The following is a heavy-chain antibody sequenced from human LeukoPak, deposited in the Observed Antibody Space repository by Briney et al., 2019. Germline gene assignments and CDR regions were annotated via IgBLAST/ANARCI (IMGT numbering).Heavy chain of an antibody. V-gene: IGHV1-69-2*01. D-gene: IGHD3-22*01. J-gene: IGHJ4*02. CDR1: GDTFTDYY. Sequence: VKISCKVSGDTFTDYYMHWVQQAPGKGLEWMGLVDPEDGETIYAEKFQGRVTITADTSTDTAYMELSSLRSEDPAVYYCATVSKYYYDTSGYYRPFHYWAQGTLVTVSS. CDR3: ATVSKYYYDTSGYYRPFHY. CDR2: VDPEDGET.